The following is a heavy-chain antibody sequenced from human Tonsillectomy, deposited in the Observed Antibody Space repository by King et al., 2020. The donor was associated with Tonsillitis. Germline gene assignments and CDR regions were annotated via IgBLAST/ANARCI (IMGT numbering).Heavy chain of an antibody. V-gene: IGHV4-30-4*07. Sequence: VQLQESGPGLVKPSQTLSLTCAVSGDSISSGGYSWNWIRQPPGKGLEWIGYIYYSGGTYSSPSLTSRVTISINTSKNQFSLNLTSVTAADTAVYYCARGGGITVSGVITDYYYFGMDIWGQGTTVTVSS. D-gene: IGHD3-3*01. J-gene: IGHJ6*02. CDR1: GDSISSGGYS. CDR3: ARGGGITVSGVITDYYYFGMDI. CDR2: IYYSGGT.